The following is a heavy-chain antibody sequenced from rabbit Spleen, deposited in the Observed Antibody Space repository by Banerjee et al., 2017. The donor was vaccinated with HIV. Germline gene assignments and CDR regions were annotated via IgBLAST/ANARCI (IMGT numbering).Heavy chain of an antibody. J-gene: IGHJ6*01. Sequence: QSLEESGGDLVKPGASLTLTCTASGFSFSSRYYMSWVRQAPGKGLEWIACIDAGSSGITYYASWAKGRFTISKTSSTTVTLQMTSLTAADTATYFCARDTSSSFSSYGMDLWGPGTLVTVS. CDR1: GFSFSSRYY. D-gene: IGHD1-1*01. CDR2: IDAGSSGIT. V-gene: IGHV1S40*01. CDR3: ARDTSSSFSSYGMDL.